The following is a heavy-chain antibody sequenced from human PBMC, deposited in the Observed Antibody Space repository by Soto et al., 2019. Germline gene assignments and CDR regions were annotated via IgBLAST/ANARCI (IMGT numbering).Heavy chain of an antibody. CDR3: ARDRKPLYYDILTGPSPPFDY. CDR2: LSYAGGNK. J-gene: IGHJ4*02. Sequence: GGSLRLSCAASGFTLSRYGMNWVRQAPGKGLEWVALLSYAGGNKYYADSVQGRFTISRDNSKNTVYLQMDSLRAEDTAIYYCARDRKPLYYDILTGPSPPFDYWGQGTLVTVSS. CDR1: GFTLSRYG. V-gene: IGHV3-30*03. D-gene: IGHD3-9*01.